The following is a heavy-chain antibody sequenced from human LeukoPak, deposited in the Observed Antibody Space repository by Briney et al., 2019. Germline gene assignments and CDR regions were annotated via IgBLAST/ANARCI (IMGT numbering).Heavy chain of an antibody. D-gene: IGHD3-3*01. Sequence: GGSLRLSCVASGFTFGKYWMSWVRQAPGKGLEWVATIKLDGSEKNYVDSVKGRFTISRDNTKNSLYLQMNSLRAEDTAVFYCARDQYDTWSRRGNFDSWGQGTLVIVSS. V-gene: IGHV3-7*03. J-gene: IGHJ4*02. CDR3: ARDQYDTWSRRGNFDS. CDR2: IKLDGSEK. CDR1: GFTFGKYW.